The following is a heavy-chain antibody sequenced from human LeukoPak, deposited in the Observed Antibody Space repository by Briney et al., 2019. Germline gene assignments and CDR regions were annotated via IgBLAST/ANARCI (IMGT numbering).Heavy chain of an antibody. J-gene: IGHJ1*01. V-gene: IGHV4-4*02. CDR3: AREGYCSGGSCYSRYFQH. D-gene: IGHD2-15*01. CDR1: GGSISSSNW. CDR2: IYHSGST. Sequence: SETLSLTCAVSGGSISSSNWWSWVRQPPGKGLEWIGEIYHSGSTNYNPSLKSRVTISVDKSKNQFSLKLSSVTAADTAVYYCAREGYCSGGSCYSRYFQHWGQGTLVTVSS.